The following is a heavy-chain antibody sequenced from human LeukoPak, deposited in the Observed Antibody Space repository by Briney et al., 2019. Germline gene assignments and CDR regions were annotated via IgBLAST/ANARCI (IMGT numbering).Heavy chain of an antibody. CDR2: ISSSSSLI. D-gene: IGHD6-13*01. V-gene: IGHV3-11*04. Sequence: GGSLRLSCAASGFNFSDYYMSWIRQAPGKGLEWVSYISSSSSLIYYADSLKGRFTISRDNTKSSLYLQMNSLRAEDTAVYYCARTESSNWSFSPWGQGTLVTVSS. CDR1: GFNFSDYY. CDR3: ARTESSNWSFSP. J-gene: IGHJ5*02.